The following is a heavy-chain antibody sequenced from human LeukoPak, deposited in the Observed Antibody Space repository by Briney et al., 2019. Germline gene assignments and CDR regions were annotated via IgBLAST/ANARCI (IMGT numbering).Heavy chain of an antibody. CDR3: ARDQPVGGNSADY. J-gene: IGHJ4*02. Sequence: GGSLRLSCEASGFTFSDPYMSWIRQAPGKGLECLSYISGSGTDINYADSVRGRFTISRDNAKNSLYLQMNSLRAEDTAVYYCARDQPVGGNSADYWGQGTLVTVSS. D-gene: IGHD4-23*01. CDR1: GFTFSDPY. CDR2: ISGSGTDI. V-gene: IGHV3-11*01.